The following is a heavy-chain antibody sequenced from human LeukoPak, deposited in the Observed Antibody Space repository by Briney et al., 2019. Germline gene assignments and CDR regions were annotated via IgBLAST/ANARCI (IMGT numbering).Heavy chain of an antibody. CDR2: INHSGST. J-gene: IGHJ4*02. CDR3: ARDNDGYTNAGVDY. D-gene: IGHD5-24*01. CDR1: GGSFSGYY. V-gene: IGHV4-34*01. Sequence: SETLSLTCAVYGGSFSGYYWSWIRQPPGKGLEWIGEINHSGSTNYNPSLKSRVTISVDTSKNQFSLKLSSVTAADTAVYYCARDNDGYTNAGVDYWGQGTLVTVSS.